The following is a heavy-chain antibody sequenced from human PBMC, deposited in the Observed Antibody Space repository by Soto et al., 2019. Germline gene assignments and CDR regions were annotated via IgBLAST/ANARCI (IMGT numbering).Heavy chain of an antibody. Sequence: GSLRLSCAASGFTFSSYGMHWVRQAPGKGLEWVAVISYDGSNKYYADSVKGRFTISRDNSKNTLYLQMNSLRAEDTAVYYCATDTDIAAAGTPYYYYGMDVWGQGTTVTVSS. CDR2: ISYDGSNK. CDR1: GFTFSSYG. D-gene: IGHD6-13*01. V-gene: IGHV3-30*03. CDR3: ATDTDIAAAGTPYYYYGMDV. J-gene: IGHJ6*02.